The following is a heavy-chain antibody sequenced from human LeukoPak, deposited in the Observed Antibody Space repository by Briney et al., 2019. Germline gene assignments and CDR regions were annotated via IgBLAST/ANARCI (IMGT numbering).Heavy chain of an antibody. CDR1: EFAFSDYA. J-gene: IGHJ4*02. CDR3: ADFGSGSYIFDY. V-gene: IGHV3-23*01. CDR2: ISRNSAT. D-gene: IGHD3-10*01. Sequence: GGSLRLSCVASEFAFSDYAMSWGRQAPGKGPEGVSAISRNSATWYADSVMGRFTISRDNSKSTLYLQMNSLRGEDTALYYCADFGSGSYIFDYWGQGSLVTVSS.